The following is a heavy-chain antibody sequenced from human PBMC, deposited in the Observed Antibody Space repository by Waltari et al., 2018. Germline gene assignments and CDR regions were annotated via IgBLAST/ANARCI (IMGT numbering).Heavy chain of an antibody. CDR3: ARDLVGSGWSIDY. Sequence: QVQLVQSGAEVKEPGASVKVSCKASGYTFTRHYIHWVRQAPGQGLEWMGRITPHTGSTYYSQKFQGRVTMTRDMAITTAYMEVSSLRSDDTAVYYCARDLVGSGWSIDYWGQGTLVTVSS. CDR2: ITPHTGST. D-gene: IGHD6-19*01. CDR1: GYTFTRHY. V-gene: IGHV1-2*06. J-gene: IGHJ4*02.